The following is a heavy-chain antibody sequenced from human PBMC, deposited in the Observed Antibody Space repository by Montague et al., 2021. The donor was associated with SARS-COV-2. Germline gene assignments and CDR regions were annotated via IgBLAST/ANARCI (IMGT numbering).Heavy chain of an antibody. D-gene: IGHD2-2*01. CDR1: GGSFSNYY. Sequence: SETLSLTCAISGGSFSNYYWSWIRQPPGKGLEWIGEVNQSGTTIYNPAVKSGVTISEDTSKNQFYLRLNSVTAADTAVYYCARGRRPVVVAGAGVAGGAFGIWGQGTMVAVSS. CDR3: ARGRRPVVVAGAGVAGGAFGI. V-gene: IGHV4-34*01. CDR2: VNQSGTT. J-gene: IGHJ3*02.